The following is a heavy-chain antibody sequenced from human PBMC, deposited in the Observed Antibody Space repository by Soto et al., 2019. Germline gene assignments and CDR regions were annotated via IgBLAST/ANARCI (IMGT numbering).Heavy chain of an antibody. D-gene: IGHD2-2*01. J-gene: IGHJ6*02. CDR2: IYYSGST. CDR1: GGSVSSGSYY. Sequence: PSETLSLTCTVSGGSVSSGSYYWSWIRQPPGKGLEWIGYIYYSGSTNYNPSLKSRVTISVDTSKNQFSLKLSSVTAADTAVYYCARELGYCSSTSVCYYGMDVWGQGTTVTVSS. CDR3: ARELGYCSSTSVCYYGMDV. V-gene: IGHV4-61*01.